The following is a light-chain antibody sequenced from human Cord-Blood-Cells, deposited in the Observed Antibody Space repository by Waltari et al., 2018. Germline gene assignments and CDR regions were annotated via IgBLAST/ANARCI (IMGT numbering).Light chain of an antibody. CDR2: GAS. J-gene: IGKJ4*01. V-gene: IGKV3-15*01. Sequence: EIVMTQSPATLSVSPGERATLSCRANQSVSSNLAWYQQKPGQAPRLLIYGASTRATGIPARFSGSGSGTEFTLTISSLQSEDFAGYYCQQYNNWPPLTFGGGTKVEIK. CDR3: QQYNNWPPLT. CDR1: QSVSSN.